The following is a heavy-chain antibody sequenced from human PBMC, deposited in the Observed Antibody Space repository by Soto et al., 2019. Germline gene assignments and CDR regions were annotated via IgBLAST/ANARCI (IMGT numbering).Heavy chain of an antibody. CDR2: INAGNGNT. J-gene: IGHJ5*02. D-gene: IGHD3-22*01. CDR1: GYTFTSYA. CDR3: ARKIGLTNWFDP. Sequence: QVQLVQSGAEVKKPGASVKVSCKASGYTFTSYAMHWVRQAPGQRLEWMGWINAGNGNTKYSQKFQGRVTITRDTSASTAYMELSSLRSEDTAVYYCARKIGLTNWFDPWGQGTLVTVSS. V-gene: IGHV1-3*01.